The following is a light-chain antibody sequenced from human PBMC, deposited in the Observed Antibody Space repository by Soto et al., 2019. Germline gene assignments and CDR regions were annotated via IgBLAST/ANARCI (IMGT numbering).Light chain of an antibody. V-gene: IGKV1-9*01. CDR3: QQLNSYPQIT. Sequence: DIQLTQSPSFLSASVGDRVTITCRASQGISSYFPKLLIYAASTLQSGVPSRFSGSGSGTEFTLTISSLQPEDFATYYCQQLNSYPQITFGQGTRLEIK. CDR1: QGISSY. CDR2: AAS. J-gene: IGKJ5*01.